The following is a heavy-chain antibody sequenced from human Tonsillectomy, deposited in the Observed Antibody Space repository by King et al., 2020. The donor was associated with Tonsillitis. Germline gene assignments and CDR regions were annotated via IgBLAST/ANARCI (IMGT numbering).Heavy chain of an antibody. J-gene: IGHJ4*02. D-gene: IGHD1-26*01. CDR2: INHSGST. V-gene: IGHV4-34*01. CDR1: GVSFSGYY. CDR3: ARGGGSYYNDY. Sequence: VQLQQWGAGLLKPSETLSLTCAVYGVSFSGYYWSWIRQPPGKGLEWIGEINHSGSTNYNPSLKSRVTISVDTSKNQFSLKLSSVTAADTAVYYCARGGGSYYNDYWGQGTLVTVSS.